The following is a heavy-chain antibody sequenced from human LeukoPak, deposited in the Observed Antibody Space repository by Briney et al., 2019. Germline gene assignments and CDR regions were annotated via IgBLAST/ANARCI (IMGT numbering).Heavy chain of an antibody. CDR3: AISSGNEPERV. D-gene: IGHD1-26*01. V-gene: IGHV3-23*01. CDR1: GFTFSNYW. CDR2: ISGSGGST. J-gene: IGHJ4*02. Sequence: PGGSLRLSCAASGFTFSNYWMSWVRQAPGKGLEWVSAISGSGGSTYYADSVKGRFTISRDNSKNTLYLQMNSLRAEDTAVYYCAISSGNEPERVWGQGTLVTVSS.